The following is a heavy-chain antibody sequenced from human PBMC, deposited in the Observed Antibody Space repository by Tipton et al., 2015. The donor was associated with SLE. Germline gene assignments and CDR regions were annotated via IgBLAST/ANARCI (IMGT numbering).Heavy chain of an antibody. V-gene: IGHV3-23*01. CDR3: AKRDVELAPLGFDN. D-gene: IGHD5-24*01. Sequence: GSLRLSCAASGFTFSNYGMTWVRQAPGKGLEWVSSISGTGVNTYYADSVKGRFTISRDNSKTTLDLQMNSLRAEDTAVYYCAKRDVELAPLGFDNWGQGTLVTVSS. CDR2: ISGTGVNT. J-gene: IGHJ4*02. CDR1: GFTFSNYG.